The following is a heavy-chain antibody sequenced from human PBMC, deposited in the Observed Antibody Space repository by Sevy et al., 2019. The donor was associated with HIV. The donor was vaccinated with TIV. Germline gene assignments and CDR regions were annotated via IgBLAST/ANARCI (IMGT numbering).Heavy chain of an antibody. CDR1: GFTFSNAW. V-gene: IGHV3-15*01. D-gene: IGHD3-16*01. J-gene: IGHJ4*02. CDR3: TTDSKGGGLSGLLDY. CDR2: TKSKTDGGTT. Sequence: GGSLRLSCAASGFTFSNAWMSWVRQAPGKGLEWVGRTKSKTDGGTTDYAAPVKGRITISRDKSNNTLNLQMNSVKTAATSNYYCTTDSKGGGLSGLLDYWGQGTLVTVSS.